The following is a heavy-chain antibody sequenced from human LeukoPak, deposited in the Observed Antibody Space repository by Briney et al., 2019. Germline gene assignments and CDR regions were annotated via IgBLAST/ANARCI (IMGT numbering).Heavy chain of an antibody. J-gene: IGHJ4*02. CDR3: ANPGDCSSTSCGYYFDY. V-gene: IGHV3-23*01. CDR2: ISGSGGST. CDR1: GFTFSSYA. D-gene: IGHD2-2*01. Sequence: GGSLRLSCAASGFTFSSYAMSWVRQAPGKGLEWVSAISGSGGSTYYADSVTGRFTISRDNSKNTLYLQMNSLRAEDTAVYYCANPGDCSSTSCGYYFDYWGQGTLVTVSS.